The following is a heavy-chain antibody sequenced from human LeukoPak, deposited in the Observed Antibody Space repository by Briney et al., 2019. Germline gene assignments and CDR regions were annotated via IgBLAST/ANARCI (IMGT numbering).Heavy chain of an antibody. CDR3: ARDLYYYDSSGYRMMDV. J-gene: IGHJ6*04. V-gene: IGHV4-4*07. CDR1: GGSISSYY. Sequence: SETLSLTCTVSGGSISSYYWSWIRQPAGKGLEWIGRIYTSGSTNYNPSLTSRVTMSVDTSKNQFSLKLSSVTAADTAVYYCARDLYYYDSSGYRMMDVWGKGTTVTISS. CDR2: IYTSGST. D-gene: IGHD3-22*01.